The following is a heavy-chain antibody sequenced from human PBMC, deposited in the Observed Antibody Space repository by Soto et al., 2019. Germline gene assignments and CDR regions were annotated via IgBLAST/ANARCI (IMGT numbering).Heavy chain of an antibody. V-gene: IGHV4-31*03. CDR1: DCSISRGFDC. CDR3: ARDGGGSYPLDY. Sequence: PLSLTCTFSDCSISRGFDCWSWIRQHPGKGLEWIGYIYYSGSTYYNPSLKSRVTISVDTSKNQFSLKLSSVTAADTAVYYCARDGGGSYPLDYWGQGTLVNVSS. CDR2: IYYSGST. D-gene: IGHD1-26*01. J-gene: IGHJ4*02.